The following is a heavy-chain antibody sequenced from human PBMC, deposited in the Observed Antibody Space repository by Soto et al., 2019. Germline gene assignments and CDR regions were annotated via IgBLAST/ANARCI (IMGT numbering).Heavy chain of an antibody. V-gene: IGHV4-61*05. D-gene: IGHD3-10*01. Sequence: SETLSLTCTVSGDSIRSGTYSWDWLRQSPGKGLEWIGYIYYSGSTNYNPSLKSRVTISVDTSMNEFSLKLTSVSAADTAVYYCARHGSGSYYNNWFDPWGQGTLVTVSS. J-gene: IGHJ5*02. CDR3: ARHGSGSYYNNWFDP. CDR1: GDSIRSGTYS. CDR2: IYYSGST.